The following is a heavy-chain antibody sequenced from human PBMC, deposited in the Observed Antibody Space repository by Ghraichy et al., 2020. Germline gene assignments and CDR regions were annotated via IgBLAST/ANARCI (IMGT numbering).Heavy chain of an antibody. Sequence: TLSLTCAVFGGSFGGYSWSWIRQPPGKGLEWIGEINHSGSTIYNPSLKSRVTISVDTSKNQFSLKLTSVTAADTAIYYCARLLRSGGMAAMNDWNFDLWGRGTLVTVSS. V-gene: IGHV4-34*01. CDR3: ARLLRSGGMAAMNDWNFDL. J-gene: IGHJ2*01. CDR2: INHSGST. D-gene: IGHD5-24*01. CDR1: GGSFGGYS.